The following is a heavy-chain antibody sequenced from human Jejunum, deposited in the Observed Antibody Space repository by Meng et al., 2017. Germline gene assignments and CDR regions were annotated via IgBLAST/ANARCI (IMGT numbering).Heavy chain of an antibody. CDR2: IDWDDDK. J-gene: IGHJ6*02. Sequence: SGPMLVKPTATLTLTCAFSGFSLTTTGMSVCWIRQSPGKAPERLALIDWDDDKYYSTSLKTRLSISMDTSKSQIVLTMTNIDPMDTATYYCARNSGGHAAYYYNDMDVWGQGTTVTVSS. CDR1: GFSLTTTGMS. D-gene: IGHD4-23*01. V-gene: IGHV2-70*13. CDR3: ARNSGGHAAYYYNDMDV.